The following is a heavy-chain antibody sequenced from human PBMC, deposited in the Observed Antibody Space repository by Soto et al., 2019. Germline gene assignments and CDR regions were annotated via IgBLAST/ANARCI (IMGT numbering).Heavy chain of an antibody. Sequence: ASVKVSCKASGYTFTSYDINWVRQAPGQGLEWMGWISSYNGNTNYAQKVQGRVTLTTDTSTSTTYMELRSLRSDDTAVYYCARGPRYCSTTTCFSGVTWFDPWGQGTLVTVSS. CDR2: ISSYNGNT. J-gene: IGHJ5*02. CDR1: GYTFTSYD. V-gene: IGHV1-18*01. D-gene: IGHD2-2*01. CDR3: ARGPRYCSTTTCFSGVTWFDP.